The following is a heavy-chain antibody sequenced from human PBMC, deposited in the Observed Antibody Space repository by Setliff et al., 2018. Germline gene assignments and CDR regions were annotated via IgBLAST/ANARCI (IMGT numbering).Heavy chain of an antibody. J-gene: IGHJ6*03. D-gene: IGHD6-19*01. CDR3: AREQWLDPPGYYYMDV. CDR1: GGSISSGSYY. V-gene: IGHV4-61*02. Sequence: PSETLSLTCTVSGGSISSGSYYWSWIRQPAGKGLEWIGRSYTSGSTNYNPSLKSRVAISIDTSKNQFSLKLNSVTAADMAVYYCAREQWLDPPGYYYMDVWAKGTTVTVSS. CDR2: SYTSGST.